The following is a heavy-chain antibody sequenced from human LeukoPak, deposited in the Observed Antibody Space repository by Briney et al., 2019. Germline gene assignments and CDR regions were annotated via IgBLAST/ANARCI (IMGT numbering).Heavy chain of an antibody. CDR3: AKEKRPSRYSFLSDY. CDR2: FSYDGHKK. Sequence: ARSLTPSCAPSALSFSSYGTHWVRHAPGNGLEWEAAFSYDGHKKNYADSVQGRFTISRDDSKSALYLQMSSLRAEDTAVYYCAKEKRPSRYSFLSDYWGQGTLVTVSS. D-gene: IGHD5-18*01. CDR1: ALSFSSYG. J-gene: IGHJ4*02. V-gene: IGHV3-30*18.